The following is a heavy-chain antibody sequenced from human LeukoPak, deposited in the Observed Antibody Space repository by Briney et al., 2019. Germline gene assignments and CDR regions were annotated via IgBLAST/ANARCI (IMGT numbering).Heavy chain of an antibody. CDR1: GFTFSSYA. CDR2: ISGSGGST. CDR3: ARALPRRSGYLELDY. D-gene: IGHD3-22*01. J-gene: IGHJ4*02. V-gene: IGHV3-23*01. Sequence: GGSLRLSCAASGFTFSSYAMSWVRQAPGKGLEWVSAISGSGGSTYYADSVKGRFTISRDNSKNTLYLQMNSLRSEDTAVYYCARALPRRSGYLELDYWGQGTLVTVSS.